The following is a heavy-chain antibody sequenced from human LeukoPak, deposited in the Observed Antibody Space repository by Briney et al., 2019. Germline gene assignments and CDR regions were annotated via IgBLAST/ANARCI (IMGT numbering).Heavy chain of an antibody. Sequence: ASVKVSCKASGYTFTSYDINWVRRATGQGLEWMGWMNPNSGNTGYAQKFQGRVTMTRNNSISTAYMELSSMRSEDTAVYYCARGVRGVIRTERKHYYYYGMDVWGQGTTVTVSS. V-gene: IGHV1-8*01. J-gene: IGHJ6*02. CDR1: GYTFTSYD. CDR2: MNPNSGNT. CDR3: ARGVRGVIRTERKHYYYYGMDV. D-gene: IGHD3-10*01.